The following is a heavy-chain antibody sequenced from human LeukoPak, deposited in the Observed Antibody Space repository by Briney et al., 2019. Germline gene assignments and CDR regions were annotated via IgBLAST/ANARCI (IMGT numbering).Heavy chain of an antibody. V-gene: IGHV3-30-3*01. J-gene: IGHJ4*02. CDR2: ISYDGSNK. CDR1: GSTLSSYA. Sequence: GGSLRLSCAASGSTLSSYAMHWVRQAPGKGLEWVAVISYDGSNKYYADSVKGRFTISRDNSKNTLYLQMNSLRAEDTAVYYCAKDPSAPVVAWGQGTLVTVSS. D-gene: IGHD2-15*01. CDR3: AKDPSAPVVA.